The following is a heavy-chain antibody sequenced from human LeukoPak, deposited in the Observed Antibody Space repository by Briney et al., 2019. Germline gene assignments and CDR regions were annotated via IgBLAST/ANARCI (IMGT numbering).Heavy chain of an antibody. Sequence: PGGSLRLSCAASGFTFSSHSMNWVRQAPGKGLEWVSSVSSSSNYIYYADSVKGRFTISRDDAKNSLYLQMNSLRAEDTAVNYCARGSSSSGWSASDYWGQGTLVTVSS. J-gene: IGHJ4*02. CDR1: GFTFSSHS. CDR3: ARGSSSSGWSASDY. CDR2: VSSSSNYI. V-gene: IGHV3-21*01. D-gene: IGHD6-25*01.